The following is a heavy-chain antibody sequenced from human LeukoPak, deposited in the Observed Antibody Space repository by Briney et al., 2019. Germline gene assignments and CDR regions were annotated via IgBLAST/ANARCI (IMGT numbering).Heavy chain of an antibody. D-gene: IGHD2-15*01. CDR3: ARDRRTTPYNWFDP. J-gene: IGHJ5*02. Sequence: ASVKVSCKASGYTFTSYGISWVRQAPGQGLEWMGWISAYNGNTNYAQKFQGRVTITADESTSTAYMELSSLRSEDTAVYYCARDRRTTPYNWFDPWGQGTLVTVSS. V-gene: IGHV1-18*01. CDR2: ISAYNGNT. CDR1: GYTFTSYG.